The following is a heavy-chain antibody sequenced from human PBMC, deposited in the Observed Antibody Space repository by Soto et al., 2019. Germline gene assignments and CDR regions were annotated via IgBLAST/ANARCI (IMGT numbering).Heavy chain of an antibody. Sequence: SVKVSCKASGDTFSSYAVSWVRQAPGQGLEWMGGIIPIFGTANYAQKLQGRVTMTTDTSTSTAYMELRSLRSDDTAVYYCARDSETAMEPVYYYYYGMDVWGQGTTVTVSS. CDR1: GDTFSSYA. CDR2: IIPIFGTA. D-gene: IGHD5-18*01. J-gene: IGHJ6*02. V-gene: IGHV1-69*05. CDR3: ARDSETAMEPVYYYYYGMDV.